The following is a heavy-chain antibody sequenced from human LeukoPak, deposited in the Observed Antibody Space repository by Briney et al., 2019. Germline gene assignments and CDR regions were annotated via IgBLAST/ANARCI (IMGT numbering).Heavy chain of an antibody. J-gene: IGHJ4*02. CDR3: ATLLTMVRGVIPPDY. D-gene: IGHD3-10*01. CDR2: ITSSGDGT. CDR1: GISFSNYA. Sequence: GGSLRLSCAVSGISFSNYAMSWVRQAPGKGLEWVSAITSSGDGTHYADSVMGRFTISRDNSRNTLSLQMNSLRGEDTAVYYCATLLTMVRGVIPPDYWGQGTLVTVSS. V-gene: IGHV3-23*01.